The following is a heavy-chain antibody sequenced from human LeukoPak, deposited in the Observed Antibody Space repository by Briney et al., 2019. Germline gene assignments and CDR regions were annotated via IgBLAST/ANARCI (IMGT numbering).Heavy chain of an antibody. V-gene: IGHV1-18*01. D-gene: IGHD2-2*02. CDR3: ARVRCSSTSCYIGY. CDR2: ISAYNGNT. J-gene: IGHJ4*02. Sequence: ASVKVSCKASGYTFTSYGIGWVRQAPGQGLEWMGWISAYNGNTNYAQKLQGRVTMTTDTSTSTAYMELRSLRSDDTAVYYCARVRCSSTSCYIGYWGQGTLVTVSS. CDR1: GYTFTSYG.